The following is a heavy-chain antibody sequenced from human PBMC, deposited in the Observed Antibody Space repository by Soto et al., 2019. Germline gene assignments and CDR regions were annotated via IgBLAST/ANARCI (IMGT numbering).Heavy chain of an antibody. V-gene: IGHV1-69*13. CDR1: GGTFSSYA. CDR3: ARDFGGDSLYYYYGMDV. J-gene: IGHJ6*02. D-gene: IGHD2-21*02. CDR2: IIPIFGTA. Sequence: GASVKVSCKASGGTFSSYAISWVRQAPGQGLEWMGGIIPIFGTANYAQKFQGRFTITADESTSTAYMELSSLRSEDTAVYYCARDFGGDSLYYYYGMDVWGQGTTVTVSS.